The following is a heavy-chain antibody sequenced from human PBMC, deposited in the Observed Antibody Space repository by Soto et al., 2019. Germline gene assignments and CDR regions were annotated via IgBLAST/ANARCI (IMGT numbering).Heavy chain of an antibody. CDR1: GGSISSYR. V-gene: IGHV4-4*07. Sequence: ASETLSLTCTVSGGSISSYRWSWIRQPAGKGLEWIGRLNTYGNTHYNPSLKSRVTVSVDTSRNQFFLTLRSVTAADSAVYYCARAVDSGGFPDASDIWGQGTMVTVSS. CDR2: LNTYGNT. D-gene: IGHD3-22*01. CDR3: ARAVDSGGFPDASDI. J-gene: IGHJ3*02.